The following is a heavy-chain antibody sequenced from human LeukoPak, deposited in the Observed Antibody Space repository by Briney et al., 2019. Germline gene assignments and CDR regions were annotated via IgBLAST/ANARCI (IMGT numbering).Heavy chain of an antibody. Sequence: SETLSLTCTVSGASISNYYWNWIRQPPGKGLEWIGYIYYSGSTNYNPSLKSRVTISVDTSNNQFSLKLNSVTAAERAVYYCASGVWGDFFDYWGQGTLVTVSS. D-gene: IGHD3-16*01. CDR2: IYYSGST. CDR1: GASISNYY. CDR3: ASGVWGDFFDY. J-gene: IGHJ4*02. V-gene: IGHV4-59*01.